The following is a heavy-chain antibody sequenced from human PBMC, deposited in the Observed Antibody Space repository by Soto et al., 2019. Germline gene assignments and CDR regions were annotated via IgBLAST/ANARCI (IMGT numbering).Heavy chain of an antibody. J-gene: IGHJ6*02. D-gene: IGHD2-2*01. CDR1: GFTFRSYG. CDR3: ARDRLVPYGYGMAV. Sequence: QMQLVESGGGVVQPGRSLRLSCAASGFTFRSYGIHWVRQAPGKGLEWVALIWFDGSKKYYVDSVKGRFAVSRDNSKNTLYLQMNSLRGEDTAVYYCARDRLVPYGYGMAVWGQGTTVTVSS. CDR2: IWFDGSKK. V-gene: IGHV3-33*01.